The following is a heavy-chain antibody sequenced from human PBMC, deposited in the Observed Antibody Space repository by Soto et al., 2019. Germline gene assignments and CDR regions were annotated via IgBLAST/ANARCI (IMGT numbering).Heavy chain of an antibody. Sequence: EVQLVESGGGLVQPGGSLRLSCEASGSTFGIHWMTWVRQAPGKALGWVANIKEDGAEKYYVDSVKGRITICRDKAKNSLFLQMNSLRTEDTGIYYCVRPNNPKFDSWGQGTLVTVSS. D-gene: IGHD1-20*01. J-gene: IGHJ4*02. CDR2: IKEDGAEK. CDR1: GSTFGIHW. CDR3: VRPNNPKFDS. V-gene: IGHV3-7*01.